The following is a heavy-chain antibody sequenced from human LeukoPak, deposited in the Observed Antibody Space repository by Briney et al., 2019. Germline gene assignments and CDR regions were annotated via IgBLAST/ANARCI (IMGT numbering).Heavy chain of an antibody. CDR1: GGSISSYY. CDR2: IYYSGST. V-gene: IGHV4-59*01. Sequence: TSETLSLTCTVSGGSISSYYWSWIRQPPGKGLEWIGYIYYSGSTNYNPSLKSRVTISVDTSKNQFSLKLSSVTAADTAVHYCARDQCSGGSCYLYYWGQGTLVTVSS. J-gene: IGHJ4*02. D-gene: IGHD2-15*01. CDR3: ARDQCSGGSCYLYY.